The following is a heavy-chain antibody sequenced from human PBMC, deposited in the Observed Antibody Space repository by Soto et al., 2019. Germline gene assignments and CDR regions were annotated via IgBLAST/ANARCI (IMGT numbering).Heavy chain of an antibody. V-gene: IGHV4-39*01. D-gene: IGHD3-10*01. J-gene: IGHJ4*02. Sequence: QLQLQESGPGLVKPSETLSLTCTVSGGSISSSSYYWGWIRQPPGKGLEWIGSTYYSGSTYYNPSLKSRVTISVDTSKNQFSRKLSSVTAADTAVYYCARLASRPGVYFDYWGQGTLVTVSS. CDR2: TYYSGST. CDR1: GGSISSSSYY. CDR3: ARLASRPGVYFDY.